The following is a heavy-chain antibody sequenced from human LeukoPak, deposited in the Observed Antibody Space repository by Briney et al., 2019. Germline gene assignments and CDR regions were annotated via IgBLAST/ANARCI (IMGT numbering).Heavy chain of an antibody. CDR2: IRSKANSYAT. V-gene: IGHV3-73*01. CDR1: GFTFSGSA. CDR3: TRVKASPDYYDSSGYFFDY. J-gene: IGHJ4*02. Sequence: GGSLRLSCAASGFTFSGSAMHWDRQASGKGLEWVGRIRSKANSYATAYAASVKGRFTISRDDSKNTAYLQMNSLKTEDTAVYYCTRVKASPDYYDSSGYFFDYWGQGTLVTVSS. D-gene: IGHD3-22*01.